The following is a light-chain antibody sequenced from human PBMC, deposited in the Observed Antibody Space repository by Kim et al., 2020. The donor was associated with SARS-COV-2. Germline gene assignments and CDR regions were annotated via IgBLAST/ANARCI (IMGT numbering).Light chain of an antibody. V-gene: IGKV1-5*03. CDR3: QHYCRYPYT. CDR2: RAS. CDR1: QSFNEG. J-gene: IGKJ2*01. Sequence: ASVGDRVSITCRASQSFNEGLLAWYQQNPGKAPKLLIYRASTLESGVPSRSSGSGFGTEFTLTISSLQPDDFATYYCQHYCRYPYTFGQGTKLEI.